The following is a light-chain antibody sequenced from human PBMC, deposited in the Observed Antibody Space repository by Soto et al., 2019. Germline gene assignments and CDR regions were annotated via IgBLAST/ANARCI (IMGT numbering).Light chain of an antibody. CDR3: CSYAGSPRYV. CDR2: DVS. J-gene: IGLJ1*01. Sequence: QSVLTQPRSVSGSPGQSVTISCTGTSSDVGGYNYVSWYQQHPGKAPKVMIYDVSERPSGVPDRFSGSKSGNTACLTISGLQAEDEGGYYCCSYAGSPRYVLGTGTKLTVL. CDR1: SSDVGGYNY. V-gene: IGLV2-11*01.